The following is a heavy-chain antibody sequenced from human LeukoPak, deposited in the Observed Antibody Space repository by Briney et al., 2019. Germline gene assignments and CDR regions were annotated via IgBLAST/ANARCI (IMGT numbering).Heavy chain of an antibody. CDR2: IYHSGST. V-gene: IGHV4-38-2*01. Sequence: PSETLSLTCAVSGYSISSGYYWGWIRQPPGKGLEWIGGIYHSGSTYYNPSLKSRVTISVDTSKNQFSLKLSSVTAADTAVYYCARRSITMIVVEGYFDYWGQGTLVTVSS. CDR3: ARRSITMIVVEGYFDY. J-gene: IGHJ4*02. D-gene: IGHD3-22*01. CDR1: GYSISSGYY.